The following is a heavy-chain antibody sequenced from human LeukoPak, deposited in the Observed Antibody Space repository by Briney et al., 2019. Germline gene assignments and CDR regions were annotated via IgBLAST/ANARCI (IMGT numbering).Heavy chain of an antibody. CDR2: INPSGGST. J-gene: IGHJ3*02. V-gene: IGHV1-46*01. CDR1: GYTFTSYY. Sequence: ASVKVSCKAPGYTFTSYYMHWVRQARGQGLEWMGIINPSGGSTSYAQKFQGRVTMTRDTSTSTVYMELSSLRSEDTAVYYCAREGSGAFDIWGQGTMVTVSS. D-gene: IGHD1-26*01. CDR3: AREGSGAFDI.